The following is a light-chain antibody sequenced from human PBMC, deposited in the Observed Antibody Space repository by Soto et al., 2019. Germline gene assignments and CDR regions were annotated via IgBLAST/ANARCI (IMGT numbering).Light chain of an antibody. CDR3: QVWDSSSDHPVV. Sequence: SSELTQPPSVSVAPGKTARITCGGNNIGSKSVHWYQQKPCQAPVLVIYYDSDRPSGIPERFSGANSGNTATLTISRVEAGDEADYYCQVWDSSSDHPVVFGGGTKLTVL. V-gene: IGLV3-21*04. CDR2: YDS. J-gene: IGLJ2*01. CDR1: NIGSKS.